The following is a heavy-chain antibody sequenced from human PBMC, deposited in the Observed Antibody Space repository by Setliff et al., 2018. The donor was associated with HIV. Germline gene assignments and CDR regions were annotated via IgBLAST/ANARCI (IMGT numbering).Heavy chain of an antibody. V-gene: IGHV1-2*02. CDR3: AREGSPIYYFDY. CDR2: INVNSGGT. CDR1: GYLFTGYY. J-gene: IGHJ4*02. Sequence: KVSCKASGYLFTGYYMHWVRQAPGQGLEWMGWINVNSGGTKYAQKFQGRVTMTRDTSLSTAYMEVSSLRSDDTAVYYCAREGSPIYYFDYWSQGTLVTVSS. D-gene: IGHD3-10*01.